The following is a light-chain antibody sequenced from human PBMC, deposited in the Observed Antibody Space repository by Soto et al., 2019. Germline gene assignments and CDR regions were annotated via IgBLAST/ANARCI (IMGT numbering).Light chain of an antibody. CDR2: GAS. Sequence: IGVTQSACAVSLYTGERATRSCGASQSVTSNYLAWYQQKPGQAPRLLIFGASIRVTGIPARFIGSGSGTDFTLPISRLDPQDFAVYYCQHSALSRTTFGQGTKVDIK. CDR3: QHSALSRTT. J-gene: IGKJ1*01. CDR1: QSVTSNY. V-gene: IGKV3-20*01.